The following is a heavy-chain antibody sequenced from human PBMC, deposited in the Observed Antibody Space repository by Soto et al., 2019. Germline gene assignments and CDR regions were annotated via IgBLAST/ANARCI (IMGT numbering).Heavy chain of an antibody. V-gene: IGHV1-18*01. CDR3: ARVFKSATVTSYNWFDP. D-gene: IGHD4-17*01. CDR1: GYTFTSYG. J-gene: IGHJ5*02. CDR2: ISAYNGNT. Sequence: ASVKVSCKASGYTFTSYGISWGRQAPGQGLEWMGWISAYNGNTNYAQKLQGRVTMTTDTSTSTAYMELRSLRSDDTAVYYCARVFKSATVTSYNWFDPWGQGTLVTVSS.